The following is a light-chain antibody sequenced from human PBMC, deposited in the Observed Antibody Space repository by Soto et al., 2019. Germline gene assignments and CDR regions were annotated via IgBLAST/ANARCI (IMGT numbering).Light chain of an antibody. CDR1: QSVFYSSSNKNY. CDR2: WAS. V-gene: IGKV4-1*01. J-gene: IGKJ1*01. CDR3: QQYRNWPRT. Sequence: DIVITQSPDSLAVSLGERATIDCKSSQSVFYSSSNKNYLAWYQQKPGQPPKLLISWASTRESGVPDRFGGSGSGTEFTLTINSLQSEDYAVYYCQQYRNWPRTFGQGTTVDIK.